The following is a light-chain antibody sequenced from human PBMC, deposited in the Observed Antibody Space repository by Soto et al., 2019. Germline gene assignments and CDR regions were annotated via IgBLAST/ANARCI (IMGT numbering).Light chain of an antibody. CDR2: DES. CDR3: QKRSNWPLT. Sequence: EIVMTQSPATLSVSPGEIATLSCRASQSVSSYLAWYQQKPGQAPRLLIYDESNRATGIPDRLSGSGSGTDLNLTISRLEPEDFAVYYCQKRSNWPLTFGGGTKVDIK. V-gene: IGKV3-11*01. J-gene: IGKJ4*01. CDR1: QSVSSY.